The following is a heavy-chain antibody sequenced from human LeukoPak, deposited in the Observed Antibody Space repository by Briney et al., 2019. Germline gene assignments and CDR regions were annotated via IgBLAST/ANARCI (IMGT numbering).Heavy chain of an antibody. CDR3: TAGRSDYFDF. Sequence: SETLSLTCTVSGGSISSSGYYWGWIRQPPGKGLEWIGSIYYSGSTYYNPSLKSRVTISVDTSKNQFSLKLGSVTAADTAVYYCTAGRSDYFDFWGQGTLVTVSS. CDR2: IYYSGST. V-gene: IGHV4-39*01. CDR1: GGSISSSGYY. D-gene: IGHD6-25*01. J-gene: IGHJ4*02.